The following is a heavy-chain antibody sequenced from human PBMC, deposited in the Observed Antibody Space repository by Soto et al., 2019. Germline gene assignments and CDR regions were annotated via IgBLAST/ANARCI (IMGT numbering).Heavy chain of an antibody. CDR1: GYTFTSYG. CDR3: ARALTYYYDSSGYFGHWFDP. Sequence: ASLKVSCKASGYTFTSYGISWVRQAPGQGLEWMGWISAYNGNTNYAQKLQGRVTMTTDTSTSTAYMELRSLRSDDTAVYYCARALTYYYDSSGYFGHWFDPWGQGTLVTVSS. V-gene: IGHV1-18*01. D-gene: IGHD3-22*01. CDR2: ISAYNGNT. J-gene: IGHJ5*02.